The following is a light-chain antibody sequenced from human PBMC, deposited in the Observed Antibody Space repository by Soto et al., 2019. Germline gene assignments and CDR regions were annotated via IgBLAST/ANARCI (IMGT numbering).Light chain of an antibody. Sequence: EIVLTHSPATLSLSPCERATLSCRASQSVSSYLAWYQQKPGQAPRLLIYDASNRATGIPARFSGSGSGTEFTLTISSLQPEDFATYYCQQYDSFSVTFGQGTKVDIK. CDR2: DAS. CDR1: QSVSSY. CDR3: QQYDSFSVT. J-gene: IGKJ1*01. V-gene: IGKV3-11*01.